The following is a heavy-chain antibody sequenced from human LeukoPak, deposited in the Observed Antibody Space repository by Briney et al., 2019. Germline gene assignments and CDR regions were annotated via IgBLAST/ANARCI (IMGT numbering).Heavy chain of an antibody. CDR1: GYTFKGYY. Sequence: ASVKVSCKASGYTFKGYYMHWVRQAPGQGLEWMGWINPNSGGTNYAQKFQGRVTMTRDTSISTAYMELSRLRSDDTAVYYCARDPGLAAAGTVGWFDPWGQGTLVTVSS. CDR2: INPNSGGT. J-gene: IGHJ5*02. D-gene: IGHD6-13*01. CDR3: ARDPGLAAAGTVGWFDP. V-gene: IGHV1-2*02.